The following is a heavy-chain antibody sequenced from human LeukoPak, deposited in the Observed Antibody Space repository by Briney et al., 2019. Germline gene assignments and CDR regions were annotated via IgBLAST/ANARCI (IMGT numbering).Heavy chain of an antibody. CDR2: ISSNGNTK. CDR3: ARDGYNYFDY. CDR1: GFTFSNYY. D-gene: IGHD5-24*01. Sequence: GGSLRLSCAASGFTFSNYYMSWIRQAPGKGLEWLSYISSNGNTKYYADSVRGRFTSSRDNAKNSLHLQMDSLRAEDTAIYFCARDGYNYFDYWGQGILVTVSS. J-gene: IGHJ4*02. V-gene: IGHV3-11*01.